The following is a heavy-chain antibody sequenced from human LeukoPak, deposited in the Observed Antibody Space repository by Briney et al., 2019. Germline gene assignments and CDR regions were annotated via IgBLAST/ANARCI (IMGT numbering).Heavy chain of an antibody. CDR2: INSDGSST. V-gene: IGHV3-74*01. Sequence: GGSLRLSCAASGFTFSSYWMHWVRQAPGKGLVWVSRINSDGSSTNYADSVKGRFTISRDNAKDTLYLQMNSLRAEDTAVYYCARYYDILTGYYDYWGQGTLVTVSS. CDR1: GFTFSSYW. D-gene: IGHD3-9*01. J-gene: IGHJ4*02. CDR3: ARYYDILTGYYDY.